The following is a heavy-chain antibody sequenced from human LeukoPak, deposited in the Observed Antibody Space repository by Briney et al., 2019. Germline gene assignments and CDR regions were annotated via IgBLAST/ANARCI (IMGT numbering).Heavy chain of an antibody. Sequence: SVKVSCKASGGTFSSYAISWARQAPGQGLEWMGGIIPILGIANYAQKFQGRVTITADKSTSTAYMELSSLRSEDTAVYYCARDLVVGEAGAFDIWGQGTMVTVSS. CDR3: ARDLVVGEAGAFDI. CDR1: GGTFSSYA. V-gene: IGHV1-69*10. D-gene: IGHD1-26*01. J-gene: IGHJ3*02. CDR2: IIPILGIA.